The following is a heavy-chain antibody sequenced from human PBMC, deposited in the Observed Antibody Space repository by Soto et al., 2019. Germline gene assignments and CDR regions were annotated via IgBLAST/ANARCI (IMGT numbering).Heavy chain of an antibody. J-gene: IGHJ3*02. Sequence: EVQLLESGGGLVQPGGSLRLSCAASGFTFSSYAMSWVRQAPGKGLEWVSAISGSGGSTYYADSVKGRFTISRDNSKNTLYLQMNSLRLEATAVYDCAKADILGATRYAFDIWGQGTMVTVSS. CDR1: GFTFSSYA. CDR3: AKADILGATRYAFDI. CDR2: ISGSGGST. V-gene: IGHV3-23*01. D-gene: IGHD1-26*01.